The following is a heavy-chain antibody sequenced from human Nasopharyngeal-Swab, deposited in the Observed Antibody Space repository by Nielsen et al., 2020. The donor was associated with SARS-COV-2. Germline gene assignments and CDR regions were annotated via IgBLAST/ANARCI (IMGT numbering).Heavy chain of an antibody. J-gene: IGHJ5*02. CDR2: ISYDGSNK. CDR3: ARDPTGLLSGTMFDP. V-gene: IGHV3-30*04. CDR1: GFTFSSYA. Sequence: GESLKISCAASGFTFSSYAMHWVRQAPGKGLEWVAVISYDGSNKYYADSVKGRFTISRDNSKNTLYLQMNSLRAEDTAVYYCARDPTGLLSGTMFDPWGQGTLVTVSS. D-gene: IGHD1-14*01.